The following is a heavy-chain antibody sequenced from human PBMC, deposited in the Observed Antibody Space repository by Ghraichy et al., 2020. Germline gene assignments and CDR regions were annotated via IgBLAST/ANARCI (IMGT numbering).Heavy chain of an antibody. D-gene: IGHD6-13*01. V-gene: IGHV3-21*01. Sequence: GGSLRLSCAASGFTFSSYSMNWVRQAPGKGLEWVSSISSSSSYIYYADSVKGRFTISRDNAKNSLHLQMNSLRAEDTAVYYCARVYSSSWYGQSDYWGQGNLVTGS. CDR2: ISSSSSYI. CDR1: GFTFSSYS. CDR3: ARVYSSSWYGQSDY. J-gene: IGHJ4*02.